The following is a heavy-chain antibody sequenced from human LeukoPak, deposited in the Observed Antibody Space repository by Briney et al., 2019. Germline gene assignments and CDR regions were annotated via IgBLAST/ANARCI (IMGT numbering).Heavy chain of an antibody. CDR1: GITVSRYW. CDR3: AKDLGLWFGEFDY. Sequence: GGSLRLSCAASGITVSRYWMSWVRQAPGKGLEWVTFIRYDGSNKYYADSVKGRFTISRDNSKNTLYLQMNSLRAEDTAVYYCAKDLGLWFGEFDYWGQGTLVTVSS. D-gene: IGHD3-10*01. V-gene: IGHV3-30*02. J-gene: IGHJ4*02. CDR2: IRYDGSNK.